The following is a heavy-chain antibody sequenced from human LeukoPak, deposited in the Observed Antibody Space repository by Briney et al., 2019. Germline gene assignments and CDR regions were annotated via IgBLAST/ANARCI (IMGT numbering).Heavy chain of an antibody. D-gene: IGHD3-3*01. CDR3: AGVEKIYDLRYYYYMDV. CDR1: GDSISSSSYY. CDR2: IYYSGST. J-gene: IGHJ6*03. V-gene: IGHV4-39*07. Sequence: PSETLSLTCTVSGDSISSSSYYWGWIRQPPGKELEWIGSIYYSGSTYYNPSLKSRVTISVDTSKNQFSLKLSSVTAADTAVYYCAGVEKIYDLRYYYYMDVWGKGTTVTVSS.